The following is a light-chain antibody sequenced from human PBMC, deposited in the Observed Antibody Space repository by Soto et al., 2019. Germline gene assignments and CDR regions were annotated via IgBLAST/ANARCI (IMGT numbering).Light chain of an antibody. CDR2: GAS. J-gene: IGKJ3*01. Sequence: DIVMTQSPATLSVSPGERATLSCRASQTISSNLAWYQQKPGQTPRLLIYGASTRAAVIPARFSGSGSGTDFTLTITSLQSEDFAVYYCQQYNNWPPFTFGPGTKVDIK. CDR1: QTISSN. CDR3: QQYNNWPPFT. V-gene: IGKV3-15*01.